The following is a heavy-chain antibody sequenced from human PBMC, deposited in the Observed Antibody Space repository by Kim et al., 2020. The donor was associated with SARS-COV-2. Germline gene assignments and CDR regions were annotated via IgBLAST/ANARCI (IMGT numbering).Heavy chain of an antibody. CDR2: ISWDGGST. CDR3: AKDICYYDSSGLKCDDAFDI. CDR1: GFTFDDYT. D-gene: IGHD3-22*01. Sequence: GGSLRLSCAASGFTFDDYTMHWVRQAPGKGLEWVSLISWDGGSTYYADSVKGRFTISRDNSKNSLYLQMNSLRTEDTALYYCAKDICYYDSSGLKCDDAFDIWGQGTMVTVSS. J-gene: IGHJ3*02. V-gene: IGHV3-43*01.